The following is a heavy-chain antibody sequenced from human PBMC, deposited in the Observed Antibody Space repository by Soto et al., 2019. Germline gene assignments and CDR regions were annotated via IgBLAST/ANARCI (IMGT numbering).Heavy chain of an antibody. D-gene: IGHD1-1*01. Sequence: GGSLRLSCAASGFMFSAYAMLWVRQAPGKGLEWVAAISYDGTNKYYADSVKGRFTISRDNSKNTLYLQMNNLRAEDTAVYYCAKKSTTFDYWGQGALVTVSS. V-gene: IGHV3-30-3*02. CDR3: AKKSTTFDY. J-gene: IGHJ4*02. CDR1: GFMFSAYA. CDR2: ISYDGTNK.